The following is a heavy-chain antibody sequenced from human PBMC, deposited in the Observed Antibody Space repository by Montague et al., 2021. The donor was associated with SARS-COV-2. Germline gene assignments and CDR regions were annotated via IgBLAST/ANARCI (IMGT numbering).Heavy chain of an antibody. V-gene: IGHV4-34*01. J-gene: IGHJ5*02. Sequence: SETLSLTCAVYGGSFSGYYWSWIRQPPGKGLEWIGEIHHSGSTNYNPSLKSRVTISVDTSKNQFSLKLSSVTAADTAVYYCARGEDSSSWYGSHNWFDPWGQGTLVTVSS. CDR2: IHHSGST. CDR3: ARGEDSSSWYGSHNWFDP. D-gene: IGHD6-13*01. CDR1: GGSFSGYY.